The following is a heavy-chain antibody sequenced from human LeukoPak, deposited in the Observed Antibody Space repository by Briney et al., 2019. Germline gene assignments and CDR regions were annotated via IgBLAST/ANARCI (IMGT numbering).Heavy chain of an antibody. CDR3: AKHYYGSGSQKYYFDY. CDR2: VRNDGSDK. D-gene: IGHD3-10*01. J-gene: IGHJ4*02. CDR1: GFVFGDYG. Sequence: GGSLRLSCAASGFVFGDYGMHWVRQAPGKGLEWVPMVRNDGSDKYYADSVKGRFTISRDNSKNTLYLQMNSLRPEDTAVYYCAKHYYGSGSQKYYFDYWGQGTLVTVSS. V-gene: IGHV3-30*02.